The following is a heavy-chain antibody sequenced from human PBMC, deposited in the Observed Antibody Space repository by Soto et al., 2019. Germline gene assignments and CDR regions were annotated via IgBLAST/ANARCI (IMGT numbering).Heavy chain of an antibody. Sequence: GGSLRLSCTTSGFTFNTYGMHWVRQAPGKGLEWVSFIRNSRSNIYYADSVKGRFTISRDNAKNSLYLQMNSLRAEDTAVYYCARDSAVELTNFDYWGQGTLVTVSS. CDR2: IRNSRSNI. J-gene: IGHJ4*02. V-gene: IGHV3-21*01. CDR1: GFTFNTYG. D-gene: IGHD1-26*01. CDR3: ARDSAVELTNFDY.